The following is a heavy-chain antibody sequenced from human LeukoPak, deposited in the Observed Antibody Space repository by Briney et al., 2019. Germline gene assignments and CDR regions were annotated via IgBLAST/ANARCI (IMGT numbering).Heavy chain of an antibody. CDR3: ARDARQQLVDWFDP. V-gene: IGHV4-4*02. J-gene: IGHJ5*02. CDR2: IYRSGST. CDR1: GGSISSPNW. Sequence: NPSGTLSLTCAVSGGSISSPNWWTWVRQPPGKGLEWIGEIYRSGSTNYNPSLKSRVTISVDKSKNQFSLKLSSVTAADTAVYYCARDARQQLVDWFDPWGQGTLVTVSS. D-gene: IGHD6-13*01.